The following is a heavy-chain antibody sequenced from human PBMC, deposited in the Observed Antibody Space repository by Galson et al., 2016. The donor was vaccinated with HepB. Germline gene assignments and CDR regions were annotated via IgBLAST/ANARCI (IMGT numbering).Heavy chain of an antibody. Sequence: SLRLSCAASGFTFNSYAMTWVRQVPGKGLQWVSSISGSGDSTYDADSVKGRFTISRDNSRNTVYLQMNSLRAEDTAFYYWTKGHIEGLPSSPYAWGQGTLVTVSS. CDR1: GFTFNSYA. CDR2: ISGSGDST. J-gene: IGHJ1*01. D-gene: IGHD2-21*01. CDR3: TKGHIEGLPSSPYA. V-gene: IGHV3-23*01.